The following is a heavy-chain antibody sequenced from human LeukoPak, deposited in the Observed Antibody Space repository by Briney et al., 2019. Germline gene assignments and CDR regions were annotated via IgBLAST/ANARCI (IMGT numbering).Heavy chain of an antibody. CDR3: ARGLTSYYYYGMDV. D-gene: IGHD3-9*01. CDR1: GGSISTYY. CDR2: IYYSGST. Sequence: TSETLSLTCTVSGGSISTYYWSWIRQPPGKGLEWIGYIYYSGSTNYNPSLKSRVTIPVDTSKNQFSLSLSSVTAADTAFYYCARGLTSYYYYGMDVWGQGTAVTVSS. V-gene: IGHV4-59*08. J-gene: IGHJ6*02.